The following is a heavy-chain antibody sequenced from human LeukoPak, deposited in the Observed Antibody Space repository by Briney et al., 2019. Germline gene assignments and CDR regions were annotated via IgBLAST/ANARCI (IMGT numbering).Heavy chain of an antibody. V-gene: IGHV4-31*03. CDR1: AGSISSGGDY. D-gene: IGHD3-22*01. Sequence: SETLSLTCTVPAGSISSGGDYWGWIREHRGNGLEWIGYIYYSGSTYYNPSLKSRVTISVDTSKNQFSLKLSSVTAADTAVYYCARTIYDGSGYFDYWGQGTLVTVS. J-gene: IGHJ4*02. CDR2: IYYSGST. CDR3: ARTIYDGSGYFDY.